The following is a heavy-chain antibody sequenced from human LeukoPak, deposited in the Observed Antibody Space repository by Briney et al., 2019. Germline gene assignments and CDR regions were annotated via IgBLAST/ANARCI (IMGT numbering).Heavy chain of an antibody. D-gene: IGHD3-22*01. CDR1: GASIISDTYY. J-gene: IGHJ4*02. Sequence: SEALSLTCTVSGASIISDTYYWGWIRQPPGKGLEWIGSIYYSGSTYYSPSLKSRVTMSVDTSTNQFSLKLISVTAADTALYYCAKNFFASSGYYPDDFYFDFLGQGTLVTVSS. CDR2: IYYSGST. V-gene: IGHV4-39*07. CDR3: AKNFFASSGYYPDDFYFDF.